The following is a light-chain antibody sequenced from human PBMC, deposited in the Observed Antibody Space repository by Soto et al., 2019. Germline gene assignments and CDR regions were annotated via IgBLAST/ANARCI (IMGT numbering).Light chain of an antibody. CDR1: QGIGIT. Sequence: IVMTQSPATLSVSPGERVTLSCRASQGIGITLAWYQQKPGQTPRLLIYGASTRATGIPARFSGSGSGTEFTLTINSLQSEDSAVYYCQRYNDWPLTVGGGTTV. J-gene: IGKJ4*01. CDR2: GAS. V-gene: IGKV3-15*01. CDR3: QRYNDWPLT.